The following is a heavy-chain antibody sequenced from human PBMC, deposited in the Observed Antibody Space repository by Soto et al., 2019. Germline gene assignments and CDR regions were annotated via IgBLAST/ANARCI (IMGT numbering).Heavy chain of an antibody. CDR3: ARDSLGIAVAGSLDY. J-gene: IGHJ4*02. D-gene: IGHD6-19*01. V-gene: IGHV3-33*01. CDR1: GFTFSSYG. Sequence: QVQLVESGGGVVQPGRSLRLSCAASGFTFSSYGMHWVRQAPGKGLEWVAVIWYDGSNRYYADSVKGRFTISRDNSXNKLDLQMNSLRAEDTAVYYCARDSLGIAVAGSLDYWGQGTLVTVSS. CDR2: IWYDGSNR.